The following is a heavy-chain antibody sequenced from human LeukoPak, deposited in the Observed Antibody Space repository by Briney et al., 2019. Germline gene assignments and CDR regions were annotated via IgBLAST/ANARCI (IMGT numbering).Heavy chain of an antibody. Sequence: PSETLSLTCAVYGGSFSGYYWSWIRQPPGKGLEWIGEINHSGSTNYNPSLKSRVTISVDTSKNQFSLKLSSVTAAGTAVYYCAGVWGSYRYSTFDYWGQGTLVTVSS. CDR1: GGSFSGYY. J-gene: IGHJ4*02. V-gene: IGHV4-34*01. D-gene: IGHD3-16*02. CDR2: INHSGST. CDR3: AGVWGSYRYSTFDY.